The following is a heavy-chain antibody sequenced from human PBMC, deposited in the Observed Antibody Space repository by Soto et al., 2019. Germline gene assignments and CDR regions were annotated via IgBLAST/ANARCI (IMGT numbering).Heavy chain of an antibody. CDR2: ISGSGGST. D-gene: IGHD3-10*01. J-gene: IGHJ6*02. V-gene: IGHV3-23*01. CDR1: GFTFSSYA. CDR3: AKDRTMVRGVVSHEYYYGMDV. Sequence: GGSLRLSCAASGFTFSSYAMSWVRQAPGRGLEWVSAISGSGGSTYYADSVKGRFTISRDNSKNTLYLQMNSLRAEDTAVYYCAKDRTMVRGVVSHEYYYGMDVWGQGTTVTVSS.